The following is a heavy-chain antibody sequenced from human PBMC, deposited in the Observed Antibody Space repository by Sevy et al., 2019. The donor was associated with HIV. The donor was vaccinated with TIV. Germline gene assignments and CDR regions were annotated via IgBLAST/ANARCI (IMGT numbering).Heavy chain of an antibody. CDR3: ASDYS. J-gene: IGHJ4*02. V-gene: IGHV3-33*01. Sequence: GGSLRLSCAASGFSFSSYGMHWVRQAPGKGLEWLAVIWFDGSNEYYADSVKGRFTISRDIAKNTLYLQMNSLRAEDTAVYYCASDYSWGQGTLVTVSS. CDR2: IWFDGSNE. CDR1: GFSFSSYG.